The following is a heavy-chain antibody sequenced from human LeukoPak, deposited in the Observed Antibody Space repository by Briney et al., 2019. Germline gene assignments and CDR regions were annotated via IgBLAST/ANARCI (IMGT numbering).Heavy chain of an antibody. CDR3: SRHIFSGNYYPRFDY. D-gene: IGHD1-26*01. V-gene: IGHV1-69*01. Sequence: SVKVSCKASGGTFSSYAVSWVRQAPGQGLEWMGGIIPIFGRTNYAQKFRDRGIITADESANTAYMEVRSPRSEDTAVYYCSRHIFSGNYYPRFDYWGQGSPVTVSS. CDR2: IIPIFGRT. CDR1: GGTFSSYA. J-gene: IGHJ4*02.